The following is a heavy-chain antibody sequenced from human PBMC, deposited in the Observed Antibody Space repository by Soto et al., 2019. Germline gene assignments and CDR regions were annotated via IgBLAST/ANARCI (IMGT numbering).Heavy chain of an antibody. D-gene: IGHD5-18*01. CDR1: GGSFSGYY. J-gene: IGHJ4*02. V-gene: IGHV4-34*01. CDR3: ARGRVGYSYGYGSS. Sequence: SETLSLTCAVYGGSFSGYYWSWIRQPPGKGLEWIGEINHSGSTNYNPSLKSRVTISVDTSKNQFSLKLSSVTAADTAVYYCARGRVGYSYGYGSSWGQGTLVTVSS. CDR2: INHSGST.